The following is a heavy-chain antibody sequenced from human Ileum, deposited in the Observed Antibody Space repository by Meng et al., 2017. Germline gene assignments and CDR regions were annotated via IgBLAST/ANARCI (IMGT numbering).Heavy chain of an antibody. J-gene: IGHJ4*02. D-gene: IGHD3-10*02. V-gene: IGHV3-23*01. CDR3: AKPRQGDLLGCFDY. CDR1: GFTFSSYA. Sequence: GESLKISCSASGFTFSSYAMGCVRQAPGKGLEWLSTIGGSGGSTYYADSVKGRFTISRDNSKNTLYLQMNSLRAEDTAVYYCAKPRQGDLLGCFDYWGQGILVTVSS. CDR2: IGGSGGST.